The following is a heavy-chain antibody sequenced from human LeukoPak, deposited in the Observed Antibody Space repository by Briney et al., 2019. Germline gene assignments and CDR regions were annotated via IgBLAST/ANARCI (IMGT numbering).Heavy chain of an antibody. D-gene: IGHD2-2*01. Sequence: PSETLSLTCTVSGGSISSYYWSWIRQPPGKGLEWIGYIYYSGSTNYNPSLKSRVTISVDTSKNQFSLKLSSVTAADTAVYYCARHPIPPHTYAGWFDPWGQGTLVTVSS. CDR2: IYYSGST. J-gene: IGHJ5*02. CDR1: GGSISSYY. V-gene: IGHV4-59*08. CDR3: ARHPIPPHTYAGWFDP.